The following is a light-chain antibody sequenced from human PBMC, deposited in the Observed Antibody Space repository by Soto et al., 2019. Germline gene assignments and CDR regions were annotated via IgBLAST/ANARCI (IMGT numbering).Light chain of an antibody. Sequence: EIVLTQSPATLSLSPGERATLSCRASQTVGSFLAWYQQRPGQAPRLLMYDASNRATGIPGRFSGSGSGTDFTLTISSLEPEDFAVYYCQQRSDWPHTFGQGTRMEIK. CDR2: DAS. CDR3: QQRSDWPHT. V-gene: IGKV3-11*01. CDR1: QTVGSF. J-gene: IGKJ2*01.